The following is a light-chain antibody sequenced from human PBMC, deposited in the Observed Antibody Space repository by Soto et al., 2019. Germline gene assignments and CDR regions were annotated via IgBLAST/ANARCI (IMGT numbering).Light chain of an antibody. CDR3: QQYGSSSSWT. J-gene: IGKJ1*01. V-gene: IGKV3-20*01. Sequence: EIVLTQSPGTLSLSPGERATLSCRASQSVSSSYLAWYQQKPGQAPRLLIYGASSRATGIPDRFSGSGSGTGFTLTISRLEPEDFAVYYCQQYGSSSSWTFGRGSKVEIK. CDR1: QSVSSSY. CDR2: GAS.